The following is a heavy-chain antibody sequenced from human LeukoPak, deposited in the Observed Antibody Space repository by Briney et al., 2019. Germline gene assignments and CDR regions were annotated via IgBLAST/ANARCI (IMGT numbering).Heavy chain of an antibody. V-gene: IGHV4-38-2*02. CDR2: IYHSGST. CDR1: GYSISSGYY. CDR3: ARHGLFRPDYYYGSGRGNWFDP. J-gene: IGHJ5*02. Sequence: SETLSLTCTVSGYSISSGYYWGWIRQPPGKGLEWIGSIYHSGSTNYNPSLKSRVTISVDTSKNQFSLKLSSVTAADTAVYYCARHGLFRPDYYYGSGRGNWFDPWGQGTLVTVSS. D-gene: IGHD3-10*01.